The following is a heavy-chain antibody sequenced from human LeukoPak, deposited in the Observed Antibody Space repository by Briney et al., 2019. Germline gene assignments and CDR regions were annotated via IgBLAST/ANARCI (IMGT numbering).Heavy chain of an antibody. CDR2: ISAYNGNT. CDR3: ARGRSSGWYYYYYYGMDV. CDR1: GYTFTSYG. V-gene: IGHV1-18*01. Sequence: GASVKVSCKASGYTFTSYGISWVRQAPGQGLEWMGWISAYNGNTNYAQKLQGRVTMTTDTSTSTAYMELRSLRSDDTAVYYCARGRSSGWYYYYYYGMDVWGQGTTVTVSS. J-gene: IGHJ6*02. D-gene: IGHD6-19*01.